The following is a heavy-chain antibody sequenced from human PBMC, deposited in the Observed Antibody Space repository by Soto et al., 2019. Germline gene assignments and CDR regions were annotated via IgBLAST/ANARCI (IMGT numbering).Heavy chain of an antibody. Sequence: ASVKVSCKASGYTFTSYDINWVRQATGQGLEWMGWMNPNSGNTGYAQKFQGRVTMTRNTSISTAYMELSSLRVEDTALYYCAKADNSHRRGPTDYWYQATLVTVSS. J-gene: IGHJ4*02. V-gene: IGHV1-8*01. CDR2: MNPNSGNT. D-gene: IGHD3-10*01. CDR3: AKADNSHRRGPTDY. CDR1: GYTFTSYD.